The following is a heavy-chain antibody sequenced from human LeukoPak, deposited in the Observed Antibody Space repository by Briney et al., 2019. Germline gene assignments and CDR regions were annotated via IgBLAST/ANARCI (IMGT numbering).Heavy chain of an antibody. CDR3: ARGGDSSGYYFGDAFDI. CDR2: ISAYNGNT. CDR1: GYTFTGYY. Sequence: ASVKVSCKASGYTFTGYYMHWVRQAPGQGLEWMGWISAYNGNTNYAQKLQGRVTMTTGTSTSTAYMELRSLRSDDTAVYYCARGGDSSGYYFGDAFDIWGQGTMVTVSS. V-gene: IGHV1-18*04. D-gene: IGHD3-22*01. J-gene: IGHJ3*02.